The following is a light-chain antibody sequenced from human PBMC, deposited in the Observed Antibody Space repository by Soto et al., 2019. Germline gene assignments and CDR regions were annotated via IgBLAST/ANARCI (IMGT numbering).Light chain of an antibody. J-gene: IGLJ2*01. CDR3: SAYSSGATHVV. CDR2: DVN. CDR1: SSDIGGLYNY. Sequence: QSALTQPASVSGSPGQSITISCTGTSSDIGGLYNYVSWYQQHPGKAPKLLIYDVNDRPSGVSDRFSGSKSGNTASLAISGIQAEGEADYFCSAYSSGATHVVFGGGTKLTVL. V-gene: IGLV2-14*03.